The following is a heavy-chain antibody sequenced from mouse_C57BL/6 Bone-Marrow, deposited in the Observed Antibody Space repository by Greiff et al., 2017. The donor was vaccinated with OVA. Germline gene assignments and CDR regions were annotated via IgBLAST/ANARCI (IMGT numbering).Heavy chain of an antibody. V-gene: IGHV5-6*01. CDR3: ARRDAVYFDY. CDR1: GFTFSSYG. CDR2: ISSGGSYT. D-gene: IGHD3-3*01. J-gene: IGHJ2*01. Sequence: EVQGVESGGDLVKPGGSLKLSCAASGFTFSSYGMSWVRQTPDKRLEWVATISSGGSYTYYPDSVKGRFTISRDNAKNTLYLQMSSLKSEDTAMYYCARRDAVYFDYWGQGTTLTVSS.